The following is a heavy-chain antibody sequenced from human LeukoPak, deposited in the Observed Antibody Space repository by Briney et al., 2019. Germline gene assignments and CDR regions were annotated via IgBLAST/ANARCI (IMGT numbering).Heavy chain of an antibody. Sequence: ASVKVSCKASGYTFTTYGICWVRQAPGQGLEWMGWISASTGHTKYAQNLQGRVTMTTDTSTSTAYMELRSLRSDDTAVYYCARDGYSSSWPYYFDYWDQGTLVTVSS. J-gene: IGHJ4*02. CDR1: GYTFTTYG. D-gene: IGHD6-13*01. V-gene: IGHV1-18*01. CDR2: ISASTGHT. CDR3: ARDGYSSSWPYYFDY.